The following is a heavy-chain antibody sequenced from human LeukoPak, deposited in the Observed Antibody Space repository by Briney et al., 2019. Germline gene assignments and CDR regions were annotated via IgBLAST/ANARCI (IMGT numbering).Heavy chain of an antibody. CDR1: GGSFSGYY. CDR2: INHSGST. CDR3: ARSRARRGGLDY. D-gene: IGHD6-6*01. Sequence: SETLSLTCAVYGGSFSGYYWSWIRQPPGKGLEWIGEINHSGSTNYNPSLKSRVTISVDTSKNQFSLKLSSVTAAGTAVYYCARSRARRGGLDYWGQGTLVTVSS. V-gene: IGHV4-34*01. J-gene: IGHJ4*02.